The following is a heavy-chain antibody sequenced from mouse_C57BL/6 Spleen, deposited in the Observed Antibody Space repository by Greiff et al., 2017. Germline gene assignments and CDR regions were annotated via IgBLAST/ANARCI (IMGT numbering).Heavy chain of an antibody. Sequence: VQLQQPGAELVKPGASVKMSCKASGYTFTSYWITWVKQRPGQGLEWIGDIYPGSGSTNYNEKFKSKATLTVDPSSSTAYMQLSSLTSEESAVYYGARGGNGSNDYWGQGTTLTVSS. D-gene: IGHD1-1*01. CDR1: GYTFTSYW. J-gene: IGHJ2*01. CDR3: ARGGNGSNDY. V-gene: IGHV1-55*01. CDR2: IYPGSGST.